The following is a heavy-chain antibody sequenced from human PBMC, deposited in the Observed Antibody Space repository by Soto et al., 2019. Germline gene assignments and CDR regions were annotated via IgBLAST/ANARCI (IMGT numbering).Heavy chain of an antibody. D-gene: IGHD3-10*01. CDR1: GFTFSSYA. CDR3: AKFSARLLWFGESLDAFDI. V-gene: IGHV3-23*01. Sequence: EVQLLESGGGLVQPGGSLSLSCAASGFTFSSYAMSWVRQAPGKGLEWASPFSGSGGSTYYADSVKGRFTISRDNSKNTLYLQMNSLRAEDTAVYYCAKFSARLLWFGESLDAFDIWGQGTMVTVSS. J-gene: IGHJ3*02. CDR2: FSGSGGST.